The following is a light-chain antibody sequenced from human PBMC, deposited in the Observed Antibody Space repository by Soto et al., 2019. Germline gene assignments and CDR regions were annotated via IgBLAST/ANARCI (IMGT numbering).Light chain of an antibody. Sequence: EIVLTQSPAILSMSPGERATLSCRASQSVSSYFAWYQQKPGQAPRLLIYDASNRATGVPARFSGSGSVTDFTRTISSLEPEDFAVYYCQQRRYWPVTFGQGTKVEIK. CDR2: DAS. V-gene: IGKV3-11*01. J-gene: IGKJ1*01. CDR1: QSVSSY. CDR3: QQRRYWPVT.